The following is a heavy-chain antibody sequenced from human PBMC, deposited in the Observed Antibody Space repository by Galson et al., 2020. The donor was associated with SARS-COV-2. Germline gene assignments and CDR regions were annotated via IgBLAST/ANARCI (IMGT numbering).Heavy chain of an antibody. V-gene: IGHV4-61*09. CDR3: VRRSGGTSTFDP. CDR2: IYTSGST. D-gene: IGHD3-10*01. J-gene: IGHJ5*02. CDR1: GGSISSGSYY. Sequence: SETLSLTCTVSGGSISSGSYYWTWIWQPAGKGLEWIGQIYTSGSTNYNPSLKSRVTISVDTSNNQFSLNLSSVTAADTAVYYCVRRSGGTSTFDPWGQGTLVTVSS.